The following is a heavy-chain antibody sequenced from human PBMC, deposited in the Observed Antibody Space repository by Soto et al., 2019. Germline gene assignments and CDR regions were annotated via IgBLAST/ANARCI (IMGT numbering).Heavy chain of an antibody. D-gene: IGHD2-2*02. V-gene: IGHV1-18*04. Sequence: SVKVSCKAPGYTFTSYGISWVRQAPGQGLERMGWISAYNGNTNYAQKLQGRVTMTTDTSTSTAYMELRSLRSDDTAVYYCASKYCSSTSCYTGPYYYGMDVWGQGTTVTVSS. CDR3: ASKYCSSTSCYTGPYYYGMDV. CDR2: ISAYNGNT. CDR1: GYTFTSYG. J-gene: IGHJ6*02.